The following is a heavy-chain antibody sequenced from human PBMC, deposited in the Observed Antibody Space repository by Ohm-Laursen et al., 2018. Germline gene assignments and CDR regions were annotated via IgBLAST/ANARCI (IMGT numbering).Heavy chain of an antibody. CDR3: AKGRMRTGYDY. V-gene: IGHV3-23*01. CDR2: ISDSGGNI. Sequence: SLRLSCAASGFTCSSYTLTWVRQAPGKGLEWVSSISDSGGNIYFADSVKGRFTISRDNSKNTLYLQMNSLRAEDTAIYYCAKGRMRTGYDYWGQGTLVTVSS. J-gene: IGHJ4*02. D-gene: IGHD1-14*01. CDR1: GFTCSSYT.